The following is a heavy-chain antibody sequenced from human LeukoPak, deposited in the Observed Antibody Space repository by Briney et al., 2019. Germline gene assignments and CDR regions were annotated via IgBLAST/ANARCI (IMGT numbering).Heavy chain of an antibody. CDR1: GGSIRSSSYY. J-gene: IGHJ3*02. CDR2: IYYSGST. Sequence: SETLSLTCTVSGGSIRSSSYYWGWIRQPPGKGLEWIGTIYYSGSTYYNTSLKSRVTISVDTSKKQISLKLSSVTAADTAVYYCARLTDSSSWSGVVLADAFDIWGQGTRVTVSS. D-gene: IGHD6-13*01. CDR3: ARLTDSSSWSGVVLADAFDI. V-gene: IGHV4-39*01.